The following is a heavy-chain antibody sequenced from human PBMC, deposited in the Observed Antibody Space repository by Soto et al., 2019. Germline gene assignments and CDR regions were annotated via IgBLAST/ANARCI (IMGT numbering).Heavy chain of an antibody. CDR3: ARGPGGFGEFSLDY. Sequence: QVQLQEWGPGLVKPSETLSLTCTVSGGSINTYYWRWIRQAAGKGLEWIGRIYSGGSTNYNPSLMSRVSVAVDMSKNQFALKLSSVTAADTAVYYCARGPGGFGEFSLDYWCHGTLVTVSS. CDR1: GGSINTYY. D-gene: IGHD3-10*01. J-gene: IGHJ4*01. V-gene: IGHV4-4*07. CDR2: IYSGGST.